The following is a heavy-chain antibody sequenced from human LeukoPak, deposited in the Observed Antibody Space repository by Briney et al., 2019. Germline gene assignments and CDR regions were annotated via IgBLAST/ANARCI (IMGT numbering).Heavy chain of an antibody. D-gene: IGHD4-11*01. J-gene: IGHJ4*02. CDR2: IGAGGTFT. CDR3: AKDLDYTTYAYYFDY. V-gene: IGHV3-23*01. Sequence: GGSLRLSCTASGFTFSSYAMNWVRQAPGKGLEWVSGIGAGGTFTYYADSVKGRFTISRDNSRNTLYLQINSLRADDTAVYYCAKDLDYTTYAYYFDYWGQGTLVTVSS. CDR1: GFTFSSYA.